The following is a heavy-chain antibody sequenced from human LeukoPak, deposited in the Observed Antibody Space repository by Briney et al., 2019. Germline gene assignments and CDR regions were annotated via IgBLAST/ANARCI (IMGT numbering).Heavy chain of an antibody. V-gene: IGHV3-7*01. CDR1: GFTFSIYW. D-gene: IGHD1-26*01. J-gene: IGHJ4*02. CDR2: IKQDGSEK. CDR3: ARERVGATGIKDY. Sequence: GGSLRLSCVVSGFTFSIYWMSWVRQAPGKGLEWVANIKQDGSEKYYVDSVKGRFTMSRDNAKNSLYLQMNSLRADDTAVYYCARERVGATGIKDYWGQGTLVTVSS.